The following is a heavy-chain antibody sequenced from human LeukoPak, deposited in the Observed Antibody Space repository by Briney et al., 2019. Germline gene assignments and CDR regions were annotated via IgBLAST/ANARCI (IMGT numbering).Heavy chain of an antibody. D-gene: IGHD5-18*01. CDR3: ASRGYSYGPFDY. J-gene: IGHJ4*02. CDR2: INHSGST. V-gene: IGHV4-34*01. Sequence: SETLSLTCAVYGGSFSGYYWSWIRQPPGKGLEWIGVINHSGSTNYNPSLKSRVTISVDTSKNQFSLKLSSVTAADTAVYYCASRGYSYGPFDYWGQGTLVTVSS. CDR1: GGSFSGYY.